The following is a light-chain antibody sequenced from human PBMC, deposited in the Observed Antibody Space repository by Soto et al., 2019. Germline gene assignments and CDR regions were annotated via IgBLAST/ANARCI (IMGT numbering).Light chain of an antibody. CDR3: QQYGRSPRT. J-gene: IGKJ1*01. CDR1: QIIRSY. V-gene: IGKV3-20*01. Sequence: VLTQSPGTLSLSPGERATLSCRAGQIIRSYVAWYQQKPGQAPRLLIYGASTRADGIADRFSGSGSGTDFTLSIRRLEPEDFAVYYCQQYGRSPRTFGQGTKVDIK. CDR2: GAS.